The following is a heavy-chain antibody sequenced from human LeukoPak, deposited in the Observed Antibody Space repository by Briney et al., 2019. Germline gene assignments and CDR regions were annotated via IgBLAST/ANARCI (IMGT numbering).Heavy chain of an antibody. D-gene: IGHD3-10*01. CDR1: GFTFSNYY. V-gene: IGHV3-11*01. CDR2: ISTSGSTI. Sequence: GGSLRLSCAASGFTFSNYYMSWIRQAPGKGLEWVSYISTSGSTIYHADSVRGRFTISRDNAKNSLYPQMNSLRAEDTAVYYCAGGSGSYNWFDPWGQGTLVTVSS. J-gene: IGHJ5*02. CDR3: AGGSGSYNWFDP.